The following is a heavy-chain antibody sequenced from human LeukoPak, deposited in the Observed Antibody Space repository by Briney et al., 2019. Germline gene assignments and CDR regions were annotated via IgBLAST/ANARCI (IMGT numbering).Heavy chain of an antibody. Sequence: GGSLRLSCAASGFTFSSYAMSWVRQAPGKGLEWVSAISGSGGSTYYADSVKGRFTISRDNAKNSLYLQMNSLRAEDTAVYYCARGADTGYSSDSWGQGTLVTVSS. CDR2: ISGSGGST. CDR1: GFTFSSYA. J-gene: IGHJ5*02. CDR3: ARGADTGYSSDS. D-gene: IGHD6-19*01. V-gene: IGHV3-23*01.